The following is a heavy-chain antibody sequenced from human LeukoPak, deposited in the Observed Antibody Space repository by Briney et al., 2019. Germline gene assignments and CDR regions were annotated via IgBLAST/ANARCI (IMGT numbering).Heavy chain of an antibody. V-gene: IGHV3-30-3*01. Sequence: GGSLRLSCAASGFTFSSYAMHWVRQAPGKGLGWVAVISYDGSNKYYADSVKGRFTISRDNSKNTLYLQMNSLRAEDTAVYYCATLDPYYYYYMDVWGKGTTVTVSS. D-gene: IGHD1-1*01. CDR3: ATLDPYYYYYMDV. J-gene: IGHJ6*03. CDR2: ISYDGSNK. CDR1: GFTFSSYA.